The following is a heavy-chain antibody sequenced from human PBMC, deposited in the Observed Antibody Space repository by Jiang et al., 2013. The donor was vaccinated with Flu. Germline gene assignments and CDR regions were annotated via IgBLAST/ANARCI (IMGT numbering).Heavy chain of an antibody. D-gene: IGHD3-10*01. CDR3: ARDRGASNYYGSGSYYKRNADDYYYGMDV. CDR2: ISAYNGNT. V-gene: IGHV1-18*01. J-gene: IGHJ6*04. Sequence: SWVRQAPGQGLEWMGWISAYNGNTNYAQKLQGRVTMTTDTSTSTAYMELRSLRSDDTAVYYCARDRGASNYYGSGSYYKRNADDYYYGMDVWGKGTTVTVSS.